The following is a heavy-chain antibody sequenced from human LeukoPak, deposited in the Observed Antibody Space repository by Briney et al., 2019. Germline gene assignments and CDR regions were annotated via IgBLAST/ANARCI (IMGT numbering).Heavy chain of an antibody. D-gene: IGHD6-19*01. CDR3: TRPQFPYSSGWRGYDY. CDR2: IRSKAYGGTT. V-gene: IGHV3-49*03. J-gene: IGHJ4*02. Sequence: GGSLRLSCTASGFTFGDYAMSWFRQAPGKGLEWVGFIRSKAYGGTTEYAASVKGRFTISRDDSKSIAYLQMNSLKTEDTAVYYCTRPQFPYSSGWRGYDYWGQGTLVTVSS. CDR1: GFTFGDYA.